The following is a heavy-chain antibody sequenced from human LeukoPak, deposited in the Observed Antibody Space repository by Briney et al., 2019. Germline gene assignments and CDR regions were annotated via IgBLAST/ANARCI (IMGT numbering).Heavy chain of an antibody. CDR1: GGAITNYY. J-gene: IGHJ6*03. Sequence: PSETLSLTCGVSGGAITNYYWNWIRQAPGKGLEWIGYIHYSGSTNYNPSLKSRVTISVDTSKNQFSLKLSSVTAADTAVYYCARASVTYYYYYYMDVWGKGTTVTVSS. CDR2: IHYSGST. D-gene: IGHD4-11*01. CDR3: ARASVTYYYYYYMDV. V-gene: IGHV4-59*01.